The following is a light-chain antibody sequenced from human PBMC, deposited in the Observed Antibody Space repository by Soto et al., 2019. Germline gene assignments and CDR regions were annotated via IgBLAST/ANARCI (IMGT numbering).Light chain of an antibody. CDR2: AAS. V-gene: IGKV1-27*01. J-gene: IGKJ1*01. CDR3: QRYNNAPRT. CDR1: QCISNY. Sequence: DIQMTQSPSSLSGSVGDSVTITCRASQCISNYLAWYQQRPGKAPTLLIYAASTLQSGVPSRFSGSGSGTDFTRTISRLQPEDVATYYCQRYNNAPRTFVQGTKGEIK.